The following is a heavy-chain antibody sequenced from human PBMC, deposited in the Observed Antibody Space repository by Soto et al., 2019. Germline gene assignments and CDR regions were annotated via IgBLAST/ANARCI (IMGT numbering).Heavy chain of an antibody. CDR2: VGGSGGST. J-gene: IGHJ4*02. CDR3: AKGVNDFWSGYLFDY. V-gene: IGHV3-23*01. CDR1: GFTFSTYA. D-gene: IGHD3-3*01. Sequence: GGSLRLSCAASGFTFSTYAMSWVRQTPGKGLEWVSTVGGSGGSTYYADSVKGRFTISRDNSKNTLYLQMNSLRAEDTAVYYCAKGVNDFWSGYLFDYWGQGTLVTVSS.